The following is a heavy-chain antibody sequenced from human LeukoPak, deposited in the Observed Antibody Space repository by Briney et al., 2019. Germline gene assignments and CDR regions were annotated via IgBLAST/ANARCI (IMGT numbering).Heavy chain of an antibody. CDR3: ARDFWSPPLTEYFQH. V-gene: IGHV1-18*01. CDR1: GYTFTSYG. CDR2: ISAYNGNT. Sequence: GASVKVSCKASGYTFTSYGISWVRQAPGQGLEWMGWISAYNGNTNYAQKLQGRVTMTTDTSTSTAYMELRSLRSDDTAVYYCARDFWSPPLTEYFQHWGQGTLVTVSS. J-gene: IGHJ1*01. D-gene: IGHD2-8*02.